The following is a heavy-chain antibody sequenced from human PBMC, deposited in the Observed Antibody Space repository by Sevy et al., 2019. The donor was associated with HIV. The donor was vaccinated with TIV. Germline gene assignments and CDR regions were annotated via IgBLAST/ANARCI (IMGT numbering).Heavy chain of an antibody. V-gene: IGHV3-23*01. CDR3: VKRAVAGARLFYFDS. CDR2: INSASST. D-gene: IGHD6-19*01. Sequence: GSLRLSCSASGFTFSSYTMSWVRQAPGKGLEWGSTINSASSTYYADPVTGRFNISRDNSKNTLYLQMNSLRAEDTAVFYCVKRAVAGARLFYFDSWGQGTPVTVSS. J-gene: IGHJ4*02. CDR1: GFTFSSYT.